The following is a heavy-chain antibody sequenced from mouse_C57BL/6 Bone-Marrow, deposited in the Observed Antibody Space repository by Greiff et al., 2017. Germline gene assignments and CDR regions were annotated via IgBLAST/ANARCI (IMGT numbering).Heavy chain of an antibody. V-gene: IGHV1-56*01. D-gene: IGHD4-1*01. CDR2: IFPGSGST. J-gene: IGHJ4*01. CDR3: ARWEHYDAMDF. CDR1: GYTFTSYW. Sequence: QVQLQQSGPELVRPGASVKISCKASGYTFTSYWMQWVRQRPGPGLEWIGEIFPGSGSTNYNEKFKGKATLTVDTSSSTAYMQLSSLTSEDSAVYFCARWEHYDAMDFWGEGTSVTVSS.